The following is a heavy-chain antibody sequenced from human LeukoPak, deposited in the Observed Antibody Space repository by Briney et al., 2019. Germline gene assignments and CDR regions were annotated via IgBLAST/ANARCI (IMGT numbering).Heavy chain of an antibody. CDR2: INTNSGAT. V-gene: IGHV1-2*02. D-gene: IGHD2-2*01. CDR3: AKPQPGAFEI. J-gene: IGHJ3*02. CDR1: GYTYANYG. Sequence: ASVKVSCKASGYTYANYGISWVRQAPGQGLEWMGWINTNSGATNYAQKFQGRVTMTRDTSISTAYMELSRLRSDDTAFYYCAKPQPGAFEIWGQGTMVTVSS.